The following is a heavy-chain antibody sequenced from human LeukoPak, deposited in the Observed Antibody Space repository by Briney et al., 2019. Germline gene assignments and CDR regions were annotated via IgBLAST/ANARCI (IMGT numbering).Heavy chain of an antibody. CDR2: INHSGST. CDR1: GGSFSGYY. D-gene: IGHD4-11*01. CDR3: AHLMTTYNYYYYMDV. J-gene: IGHJ6*03. Sequence: PSETLSLTCAVYGGSFSGYYWSWIRQPPGKGLEWIGEINHSGSTNYNPSLTSRVTISVDTSKNQFSLKLSSVTAADTAVYYCAHLMTTYNYYYYMDVWGKGTTVTVSS. V-gene: IGHV4-34*01.